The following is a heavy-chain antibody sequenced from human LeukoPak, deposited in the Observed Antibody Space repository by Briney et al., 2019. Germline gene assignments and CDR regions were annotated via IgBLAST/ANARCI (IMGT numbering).Heavy chain of an antibody. CDR3: ARVGDYYDSSGYYGNWFDP. J-gene: IGHJ5*02. Sequence: SETLSLTCSVSGGSISSYYWSWIRQPPGKGLEWIGYIYYSGSTNYNPSLKSRVTISVDTSKNQFSLKLSSVTAADTAVYYCARVGDYYDSSGYYGNWFDPWGQGTLVTVSS. CDR1: GGSISSYY. D-gene: IGHD3-22*01. V-gene: IGHV4-59*01. CDR2: IYYSGST.